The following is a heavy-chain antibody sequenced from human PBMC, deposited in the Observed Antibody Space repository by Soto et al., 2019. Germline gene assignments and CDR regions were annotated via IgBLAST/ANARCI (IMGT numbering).Heavy chain of an antibody. CDR3: ARDPEGYCSSTSCPPYYMEV. J-gene: IGHJ6*03. V-gene: IGHV4-31*03. Sequence: QVQLQESGPGLVKPSQTLSLTCTVSGGSISSGGYYWSWIRQHPAKGLEWIGYIYYSGSTYYNPSLQSRVTISVDTSKNHFSLKISSVTDADTAVYYCARDPEGYCSSTSCPPYYMEVWVKLTTIPVSS. D-gene: IGHD2-2*01. CDR1: GGSISSGGYY. CDR2: IYYSGST.